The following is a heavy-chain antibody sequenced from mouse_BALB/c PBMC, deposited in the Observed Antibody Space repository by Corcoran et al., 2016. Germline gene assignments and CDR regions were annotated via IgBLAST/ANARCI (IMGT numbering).Heavy chain of an antibody. D-gene: IGHD2-2*01. CDR2: IYWDDDK. Sequence: QVTLKESSPGILQPSQTLSLTCSVSGFSLSNSGMGVSWIRQPSGKGLEWLAHIYWDDDKRYNPSLKSRLTISKDTSSNQVFLKITSVDTADTATYYCARRADGYEEGFAYWGQGTLVTVSA. J-gene: IGHJ3*01. V-gene: IGHV8-12*01. CDR3: ARRADGYEEGFAY. CDR1: GFSLSNSGMG.